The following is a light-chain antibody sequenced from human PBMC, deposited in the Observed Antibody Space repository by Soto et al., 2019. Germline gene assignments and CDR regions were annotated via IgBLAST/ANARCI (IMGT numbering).Light chain of an antibody. J-gene: IGKJ1*01. CDR3: QQYDSFSVT. V-gene: IGKV3-15*01. CDR2: GAS. CDR1: QSVSSN. Sequence: EIVITESADPLSVSPGERSTLSCMASQSVSSNLAWYQQKPGQAPRLLIYGASTRASGIPARFSGGGSGTEFTLTISSLQPDDFATYCCQQYDSFSVTFCQGSKVDIK.